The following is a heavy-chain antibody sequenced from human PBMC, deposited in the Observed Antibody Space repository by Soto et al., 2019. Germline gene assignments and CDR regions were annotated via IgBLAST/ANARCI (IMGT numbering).Heavy chain of an antibody. CDR2: IYYSGTT. V-gene: IGHV4-31*11. Sequence: PSETLSLTCAVSGGSIIDYYWSWIRQHPEKGLEWMGYIYYSGTTYYNPSLKSRVTISLDTSTNQFSLKLSSVTAADTAVYYCAREDTTVTYRYFDYWGQGSLVTVSS. CDR3: AREDTTVTYRYFDY. J-gene: IGHJ4*02. CDR1: GGSIIDYY. D-gene: IGHD4-17*01.